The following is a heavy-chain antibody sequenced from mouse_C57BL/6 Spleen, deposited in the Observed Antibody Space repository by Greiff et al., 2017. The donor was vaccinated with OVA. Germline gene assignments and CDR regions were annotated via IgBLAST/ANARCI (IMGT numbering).Heavy chain of an antibody. V-gene: IGHV14-1*01. Sequence: EVQLQQSGAELVRPGASVKLSCTASGFNIKDYYMHWVKQRPEQGLEWIGRIDPEDGDTEYAPKFQGKATMTADTSSSTAYMQLSSLTSEDSAVYYCARREPPDYWGQGTTLTVSS. CDR3: ARREPPDY. CDR1: GFNIKDYY. J-gene: IGHJ2*01. CDR2: IDPEDGDT.